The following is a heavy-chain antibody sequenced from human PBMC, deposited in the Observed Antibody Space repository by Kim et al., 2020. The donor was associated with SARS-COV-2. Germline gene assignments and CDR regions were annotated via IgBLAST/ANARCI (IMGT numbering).Heavy chain of an antibody. Sequence: SETLSLTCTVSGGSISSYYWSRIRQPPGKGLEWIGYIYYSGSTNYNPSLKSRVTISVDTSKKQFSLKLSSVTAADTAVYYCAREGYYDSSGYYHHDAFDIWGQGTMVTVSS. J-gene: IGHJ3*02. CDR1: GGSISSYY. CDR3: AREGYYDSSGYYHHDAFDI. V-gene: IGHV4-59*13. CDR2: IYYSGST. D-gene: IGHD3-22*01.